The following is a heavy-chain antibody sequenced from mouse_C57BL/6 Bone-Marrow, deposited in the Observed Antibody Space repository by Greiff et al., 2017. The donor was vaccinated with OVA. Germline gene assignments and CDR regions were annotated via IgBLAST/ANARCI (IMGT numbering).Heavy chain of an antibody. CDR1: GFSLTSYG. CDR3: ARIDYYAMDY. V-gene: IGHV2-2*01. Sequence: VKLVESGPGLVQPSQSLSITCTVSGFSLTSYGVHWVRQSPGKGLEWLGVIWSGGITDYNAAFISRLSISKDNSKSQVFFKMNSLQADDTAIYYCARIDYYAMDYWGQGTSVTVSS. J-gene: IGHJ4*01. CDR2: IWSGGIT.